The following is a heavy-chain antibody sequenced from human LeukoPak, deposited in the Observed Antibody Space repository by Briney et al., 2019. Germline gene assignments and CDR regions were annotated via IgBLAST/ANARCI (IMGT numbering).Heavy chain of an antibody. CDR2: ISSSGSTI. J-gene: IGHJ4*02. D-gene: IGHD3-10*01. Sequence: GGSLRLSCAASGFTFSSYNMDWVRQAPGKGLEWVSDISSSGSTIYFADSVKGRSTISRDNAKNSLYLQMNSLRDEDTAVYYCARLEYYYVSGNYYKLFDYWGQGTLVTVCS. CDR1: GFTFSSYN. CDR3: ARLEYYYVSGNYYKLFDY. V-gene: IGHV3-48*02.